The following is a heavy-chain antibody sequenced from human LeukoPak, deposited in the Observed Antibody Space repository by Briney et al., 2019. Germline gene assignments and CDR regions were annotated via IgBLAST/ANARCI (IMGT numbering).Heavy chain of an antibody. Sequence: GGSLRLSCAASGFIFSSYAMAWVRQAPGKGLEWVSAISGSGSSTYYADSVKGRFTISRDNSKNTLYLQMNSLRAEESALYYCAKRVVGSYDWGQGTLVTVSS. CDR2: ISGSGSST. V-gene: IGHV3-23*01. J-gene: IGHJ4*02. D-gene: IGHD2-15*01. CDR3: AKRVVGSYD. CDR1: GFIFSSYA.